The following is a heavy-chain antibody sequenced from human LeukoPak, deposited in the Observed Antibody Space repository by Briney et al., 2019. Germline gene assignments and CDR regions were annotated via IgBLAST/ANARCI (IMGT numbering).Heavy chain of an antibody. Sequence: SETLSLTCTVSGGSISNYYWSWIRQAPGKGLEWVGSIYYSGSTNYNPSLKRRVTISVDTSKNQFSLKLSSVTAADTAVYYCARHDAGKWLPYFDYWGRGTLVTVSS. CDR2: IYYSGST. CDR3: ARHDAGKWLPYFDY. D-gene: IGHD6-19*01. V-gene: IGHV4-59*08. CDR1: GGSISNYY. J-gene: IGHJ4*02.